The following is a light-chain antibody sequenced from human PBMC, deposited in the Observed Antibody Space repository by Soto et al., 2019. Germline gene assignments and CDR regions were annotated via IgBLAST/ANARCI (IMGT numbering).Light chain of an antibody. CDR2: AAS. J-gene: IGKJ1*01. CDR3: HQSYSAPWT. CDR1: QSISSY. Sequence: DIQVTQSPSSLSASVGDRVTITCRASQSISSYLNWYRQKPGRAPNLLIYAASKLQSGVPSRFSGSGSGTDFTLTISSLQPGYFAMYYCHQSYSAPWTFGQGTKVEIK. V-gene: IGKV1-39*01.